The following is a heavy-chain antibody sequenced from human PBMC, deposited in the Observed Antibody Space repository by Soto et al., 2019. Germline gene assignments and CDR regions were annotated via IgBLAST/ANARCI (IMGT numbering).Heavy chain of an antibody. J-gene: IGHJ4*02. CDR3: ARLTPGYSSGWFIDY. D-gene: IGHD6-19*01. CDR1: GGSISSADHF. V-gene: IGHV4-30-4*01. CDR2: IFYTGTT. Sequence: SETLSLTCTVSGGSISSADHFWSWIRQPPGKGLEWIGYIFYTGTTYYNPSLKSRITISVDTSRNQFSLKLSSVTAADTAVYYCARLTPGYSSGWFIDYWGQGTLVTVS.